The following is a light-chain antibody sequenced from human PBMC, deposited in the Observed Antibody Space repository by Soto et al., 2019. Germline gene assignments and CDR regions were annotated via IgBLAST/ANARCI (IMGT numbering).Light chain of an antibody. J-gene: IGKJ1*01. CDR2: AAS. CDR3: LLDYAYFWA. Sequence: AIQVTQSPSSLSASVGDTVTIICRTSQGIRSALGWYQQTPGKVPKLLIYAASTLQSGVPSRFSGSGSGRDFTLTISSLQPEDFATYYCLLDYAYFWAFGQGTKVDIK. V-gene: IGKV1-6*01. CDR1: QGIRSA.